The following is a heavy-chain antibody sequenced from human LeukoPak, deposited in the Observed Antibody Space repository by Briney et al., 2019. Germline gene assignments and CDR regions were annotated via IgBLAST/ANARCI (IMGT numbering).Heavy chain of an antibody. V-gene: IGHV4-30-4*08. D-gene: IGHD6-13*01. J-gene: IGHJ5*02. Sequence: SQTLSLTCTVSGDSISSGDYYGSWIRQSPGKGLEWIGYIYYSGSTYYNPSLKSRVTISVDTSKNQFSLKLSSVTAADTAVYYCARVRAATVNRRFDPWGQGTLVTVSS. CDR3: ARVRAATVNRRFDP. CDR2: IYYSGST. CDR1: GDSISSGDYY.